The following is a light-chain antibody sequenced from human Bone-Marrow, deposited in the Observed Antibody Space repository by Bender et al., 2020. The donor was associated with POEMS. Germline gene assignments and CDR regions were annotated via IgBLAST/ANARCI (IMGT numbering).Light chain of an antibody. CDR1: SSNTGSGYD. Sequence: QSVLTQPPSVSGAPGQRVTISCTGSSSNTGSGYDINWYQHLPGTAPKLLIYGYNNRPSGVPDRFSGSKSGTSASLAITGLQAEDEADYYCAAWDDSLSGVVFGGGTKLTVL. CDR2: GYN. CDR3: AAWDDSLSGVV. V-gene: IGLV1-40*01. J-gene: IGLJ3*02.